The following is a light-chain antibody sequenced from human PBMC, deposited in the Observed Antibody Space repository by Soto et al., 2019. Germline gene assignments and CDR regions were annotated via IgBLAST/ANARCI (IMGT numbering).Light chain of an antibody. V-gene: IGLV2-14*01. CDR1: ANDIGGYNY. CDR2: EVR. CDR3: SSYTSSSSYV. J-gene: IGLJ1*01. Sequence: QSVLTQPASVSGSPGQSITISCSGTANDIGGYNYVSWYQHHPGKVPKVIIYEVRNRPSGVSNRFSGSKSGNTASLTISGLQAEDEADYYCSSYTSSSSYVFGTGTKLTVL.